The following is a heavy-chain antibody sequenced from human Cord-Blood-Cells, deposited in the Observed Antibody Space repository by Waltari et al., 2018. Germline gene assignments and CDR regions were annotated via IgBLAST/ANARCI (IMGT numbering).Heavy chain of an antibody. V-gene: IGHV3-53*01. CDR1: GFTVSGNY. CDR3: ARVYCSSTSCYEFDY. J-gene: IGHJ4*02. Sequence: EVQLVESGGGLIQPGGSLRLSFAASGFTVSGNYIRWVREAPGKGLEWVSVIYSGGSTYYADSVKGLFTISRDNSKNTLYLQLNSLRAEDTAVYYCARVYCSSTSCYEFDYWGQGTLVTVSS. CDR2: IYSGGST. D-gene: IGHD2-2*01.